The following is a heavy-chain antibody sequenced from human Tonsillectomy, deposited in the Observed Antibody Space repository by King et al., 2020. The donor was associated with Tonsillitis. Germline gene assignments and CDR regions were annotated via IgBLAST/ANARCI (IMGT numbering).Heavy chain of an antibody. V-gene: IGHV4-30-2*01. J-gene: IGHJ4*02. CDR1: GGSISSGGYS. CDR2: IYHSGST. D-gene: IGHD2-21*02. Sequence: LQLQESGSGLVKPSQTLSLTCAVSGGSISSGGYSWSWIRQPPGKGLEWIGYIYHSGSTYYNPSLKSRVTLSVDRSKNQFSLKLSSVTAADTAVYYCASCGGDCSDDYFDYWGQGTLVTVSS. CDR3: ASCGGDCSDDYFDY.